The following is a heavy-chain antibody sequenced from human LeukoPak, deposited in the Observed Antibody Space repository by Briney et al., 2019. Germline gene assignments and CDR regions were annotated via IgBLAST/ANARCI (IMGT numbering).Heavy chain of an antibody. J-gene: IGHJ5*02. CDR1: GGSFSSGSYS. CDR3: ARVDGGDFWSGPNWFDP. CDR2: ISDSGGT. D-gene: IGHD3-3*01. V-gene: IGHV4-30-2*01. Sequence: SETLSLTCTVTGGSFSSGSYSWSWIRQPPGKGLEWIGYISDSGGTYYNPSLTSRLTISIDRSKKQFSLKLSSVTAADTAVYYCARVDGGDFWSGPNWFDPWGQGTLVTVSS.